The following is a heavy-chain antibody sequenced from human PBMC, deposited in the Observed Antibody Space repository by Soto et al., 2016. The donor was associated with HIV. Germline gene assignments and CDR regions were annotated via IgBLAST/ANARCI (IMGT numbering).Heavy chain of an antibody. V-gene: IGHV1-2*02. Sequence: QVQLVQSGAEVKKPGASVKVSCEASGYTFTAYSVHWVRQAPGQGLEWMGGINPNNGGTSYAQKFDGRVTMTRDTSITTAFMELSGLTSEDTAVYYCTRRAVRHFDWDPRGYFDYWGQGMQVTVSS. D-gene: IGHD3-9*01. CDR1: GYTFTAYS. CDR2: INPNNGGT. CDR3: TRRAVRHFDWDPRGYFDY. J-gene: IGHJ4*02.